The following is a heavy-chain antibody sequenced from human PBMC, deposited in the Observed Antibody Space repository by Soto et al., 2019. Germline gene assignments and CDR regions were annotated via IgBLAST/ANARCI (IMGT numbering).Heavy chain of an antibody. Sequence: SETLSLTCTVSGGSISSSSYYWGWIRQPPGKGLEWIGSIYYSGSTYYNPSLKSRVTISVDTSKNQFSLKLSSVTAADTAVYYCARRAPRRTAVDYWGQGTLVTVSS. V-gene: IGHV4-39*01. D-gene: IGHD6-19*01. J-gene: IGHJ4*02. CDR3: ARRAPRRTAVDY. CDR1: GGSISSSSYY. CDR2: IYYSGST.